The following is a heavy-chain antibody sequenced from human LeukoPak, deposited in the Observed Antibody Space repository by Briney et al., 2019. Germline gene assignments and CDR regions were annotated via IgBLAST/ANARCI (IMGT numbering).Heavy chain of an antibody. D-gene: IGHD1-26*01. CDR1: GGTFSSYA. CDR2: IVPIFGTA. V-gene: IGHV1-69*05. Sequence: SVTVSCKASGGTFSSYAISWVRQATGQGLEWMGGIVPIFGTANYAQKFQGRVTITTDDSTSTANMELSRLRSEDTAVYYCARTDSGSYYSHFDDWGQGPLVTVSS. J-gene: IGHJ4*02. CDR3: ARTDSGSYYSHFDD.